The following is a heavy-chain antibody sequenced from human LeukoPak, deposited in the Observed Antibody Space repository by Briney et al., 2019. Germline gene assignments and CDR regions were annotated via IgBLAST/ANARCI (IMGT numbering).Heavy chain of an antibody. V-gene: IGHV3-21*01. D-gene: IGHD2-2*02. CDR2: ISSSSSYI. CDR1: GFTFSSYS. J-gene: IGHJ3*02. CDR3: ARDDYTDAFDI. Sequence: GGSLRLSCAAFGFTFSSYSMNWVRQAPGKGLEWVSSISSSSSYIYYADSVKGRFTISRDNAKNSLYLQMDSLRAEDTALYYCARDDYTDAFDIWGQGTMVTVSS.